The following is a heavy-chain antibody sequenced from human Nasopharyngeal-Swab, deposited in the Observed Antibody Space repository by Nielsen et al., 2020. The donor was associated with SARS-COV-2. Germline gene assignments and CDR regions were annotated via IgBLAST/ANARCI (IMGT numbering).Heavy chain of an antibody. CDR3: AKAYSYGSGSSYATFDS. Sequence: GESLKISCAASGFTFSSYWMSWVRQAPGKGLEWVANIKQDGSEKYYVDSVKGRFTISRDNSKNMLYLQMISLRADDTAVYYCAKAYSYGSGSSYATFDSWGQGTLVTVSS. D-gene: IGHD3-10*01. CDR1: GFTFSSYW. V-gene: IGHV3-7*03. CDR2: IKQDGSEK. J-gene: IGHJ4*02.